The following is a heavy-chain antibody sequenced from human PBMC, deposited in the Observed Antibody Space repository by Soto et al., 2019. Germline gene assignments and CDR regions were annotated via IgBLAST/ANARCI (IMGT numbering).Heavy chain of an antibody. Sequence: QVQLQESGPGLVKPSQTLSLTCTVSGGSISSGGYYWSWIRQHPGKGLEWIGYIYYSGSTYYNPSLKSRVTISVDTSKNQFSLKLSSVTAADTAVYYCARRMSPAYGYGMDVWGQGTTVTVSS. CDR3: ARRMSPAYGYGMDV. CDR1: GGSISSGGYY. CDR2: IYYSGST. J-gene: IGHJ6*02. D-gene: IGHD3-16*01. V-gene: IGHV4-31*03.